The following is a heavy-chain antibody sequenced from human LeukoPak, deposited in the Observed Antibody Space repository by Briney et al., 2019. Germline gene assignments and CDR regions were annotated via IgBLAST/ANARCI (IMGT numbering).Heavy chain of an antibody. D-gene: IGHD3-22*01. Sequence: GSLRLSCAASGFTFSDSAMHWVRQASGKGLEWVGRIRSKANSYATTYDASVKGRFTISRDDSKNTAFLQMNSLKTEDTAVYYCTRRYYHDSSGNYYGDYWGQGTRVTVSS. CDR1: GFTFSDSA. CDR3: TRRYYHDSSGNYYGDY. CDR2: IRSKANSYAT. J-gene: IGHJ4*02. V-gene: IGHV3-73*01.